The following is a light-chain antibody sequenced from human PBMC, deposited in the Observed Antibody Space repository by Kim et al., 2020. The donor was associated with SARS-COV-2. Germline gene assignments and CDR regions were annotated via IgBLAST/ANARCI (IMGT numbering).Light chain of an antibody. CDR3: QQRSDWPT. Sequence: LSLSPGERVTLSCRASQNVRTYLAWYQQKPGQSPRLLIYDASNRAAGISGRFSGSGSVTDFALTISSLEPEDVAVYYCQQRSDWPTFGWGTKLEI. J-gene: IGKJ2*01. CDR2: DAS. V-gene: IGKV3-11*01. CDR1: QNVRTY.